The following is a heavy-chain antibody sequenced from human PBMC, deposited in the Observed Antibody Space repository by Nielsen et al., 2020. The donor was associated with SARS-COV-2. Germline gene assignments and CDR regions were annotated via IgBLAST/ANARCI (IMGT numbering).Heavy chain of an antibody. D-gene: IGHD3-3*01. Sequence: GESLKISCAASGFIFSDYNMNWVRQAPGKGLEWVANIWYDGSNENYGDSVRGRFTISRDNSKNTLYLQMNSLTADDTAVYYCARLSNFWSGYNDYWGQGTLVTVSS. J-gene: IGHJ4*02. CDR2: IWYDGSNE. V-gene: IGHV3-33*08. CDR1: GFIFSDYN. CDR3: ARLSNFWSGYNDY.